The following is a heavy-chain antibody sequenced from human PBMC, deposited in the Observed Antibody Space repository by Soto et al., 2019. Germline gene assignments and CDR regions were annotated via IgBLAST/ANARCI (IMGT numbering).Heavy chain of an antibody. V-gene: IGHV3-53*01. Sequence: PGGSLRLSCAASGFNVSSNSMNWVRQAPGKGLEWLSLIHSDANKKYADSVKGRFTISRYSSENAFFLQMNSLRAEDTAVYYCARHAWLESWGQGTLVTVSS. CDR2: IHSDANK. CDR1: GFNVSSNS. J-gene: IGHJ5*01. CDR3: ARHAWLES.